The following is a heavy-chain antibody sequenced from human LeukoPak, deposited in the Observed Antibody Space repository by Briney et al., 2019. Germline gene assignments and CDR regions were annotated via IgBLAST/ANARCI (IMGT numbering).Heavy chain of an antibody. J-gene: IGHJ5*02. CDR1: GGSISSSSYY. D-gene: IGHD2-2*01. V-gene: IGHV4-39*07. Sequence: SETLSLTCTISGGSISSSSYYWGWIRQPPGKGLEWIGSIYYSGSTYYNPSLKSRVTISVDTSKNQFSLKLSSVTAADTAVYYCASQLVVPAAIVAWFDPWGQGTLVTVSS. CDR2: IYYSGST. CDR3: ASQLVVPAAIVAWFDP.